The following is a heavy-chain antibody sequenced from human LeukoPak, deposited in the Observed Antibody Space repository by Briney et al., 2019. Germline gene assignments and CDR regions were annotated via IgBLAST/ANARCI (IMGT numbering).Heavy chain of an antibody. J-gene: IGHJ4*02. Sequence: ASVQVSCKVSLYTLPELSKHRLRQAPRNALEGIGVFYPEHVETIYSQKLHARVTMTEDTTTDTAYMELSSLRSEDTAVYYCTTRPIKGRYQLLYSFDFWSAFYPGYFDYWGQGTLVTVSS. CDR3: TTRPIKGRYQLLYSFDFWSAFYPGYFDY. V-gene: IGHV1-24*01. CDR1: LYTLPELS. D-gene: IGHD3-3*01. CDR2: FYPEHVET.